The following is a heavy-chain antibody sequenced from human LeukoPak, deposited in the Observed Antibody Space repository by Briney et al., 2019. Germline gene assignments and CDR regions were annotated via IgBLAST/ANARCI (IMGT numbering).Heavy chain of an antibody. CDR2: IRSAVETT. CDR1: GFTMSHYG. J-gene: IGHJ4*02. Sequence: GGSLRLSCAASGFTMSHYGVSWVRQAPGKGLEWISGIRSAVETTHYADSVKGRFIISRDDSKNALSLQLNSLRPEDTALYYCAKHFCAGLDCSLFDSWGQGTLVTVSS. V-gene: IGHV3-23*01. D-gene: IGHD3/OR15-3a*01. CDR3: AKHFCAGLDCSLFDS.